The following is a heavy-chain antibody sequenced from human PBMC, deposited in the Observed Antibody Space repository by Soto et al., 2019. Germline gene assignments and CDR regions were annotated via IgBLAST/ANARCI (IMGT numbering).Heavy chain of an antibody. J-gene: IGHJ5*02. Sequence: SETLSLTCTVSGGSISSSSYYWGWIRQPPGKGLEWIGSIYYSGSTYYNPSLKSRVTISVDTSKNQFSLKLSSVTAADTAVYYCARGHDIVVVVAATGTARRERSRWFDPWGQGTLVTVSS. D-gene: IGHD2-15*01. CDR1: GGSISSSSYY. CDR2: IYYSGST. V-gene: IGHV4-39*07. CDR3: ARGHDIVVVVAATGTARRERSRWFDP.